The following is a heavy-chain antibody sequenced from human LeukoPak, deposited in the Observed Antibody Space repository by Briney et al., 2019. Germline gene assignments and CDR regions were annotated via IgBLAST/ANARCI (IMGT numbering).Heavy chain of an antibody. CDR1: GGTFSSYA. D-gene: IGHD1-26*01. CDR3: ASFSGRVVGAFDI. J-gene: IGHJ3*02. Sequence: SVKVSCKASGGTFSSYAISWVRQAPGQGREWMGGIIPIFGTANYAQKFQGRVTITTDESTSTAYMELSSLRSEDTAVYYCASFSGRVVGAFDIWGQGTMVTVSS. V-gene: IGHV1-69*05. CDR2: IIPIFGTA.